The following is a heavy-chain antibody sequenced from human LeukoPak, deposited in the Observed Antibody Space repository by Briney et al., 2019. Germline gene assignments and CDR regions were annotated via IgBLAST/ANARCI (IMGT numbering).Heavy chain of an antibody. CDR2: TWFDGSIK. V-gene: IGHV3-33*01. CDR1: GFTFSNYG. J-gene: IGHJ4*02. Sequence: PGGSLRLSCAAPGFTFSNYGMHWVRQAPGKGLEWVAVTWFDGSIKYYADSVKGRITISRDNSKNTVYLQMNSLRAEDTAVYFCARDENHYFDYWGQGTLVTVSS. CDR3: ARDENHYFDY.